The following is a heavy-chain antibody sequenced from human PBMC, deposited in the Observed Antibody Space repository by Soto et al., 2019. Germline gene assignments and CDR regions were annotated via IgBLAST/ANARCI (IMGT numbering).Heavy chain of an antibody. CDR1: GFTFSNYA. D-gene: IGHD2-21*02. V-gene: IGHV3-23*01. J-gene: IGHJ3*02. Sequence: EVQLLESGGGLVQPGGSLRLSCAASGFTFSNYAMTWVRQAPGKGLEWVSTISGGGDGTFYADSVKGRFIISRDNSRNTVYLQMNSLRAEDTAVYYCAKKGLGSLTTYCNSGDCHYAFDIWGQGTMVTVSS. CDR3: AKKGLGSLTTYCNSGDCHYAFDI. CDR2: ISGGGDGT.